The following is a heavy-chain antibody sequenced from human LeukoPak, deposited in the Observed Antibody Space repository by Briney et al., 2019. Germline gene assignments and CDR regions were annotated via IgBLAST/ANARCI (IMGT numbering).Heavy chain of an antibody. J-gene: IGHJ4*02. D-gene: IGHD3-22*01. CDR1: GGSISSYY. V-gene: IGHV4-4*07. Sequence: SETLSLTCTVAGGSISSYYWGWIRQPAGKGLEWIGRIYTSGSTNYNPSLKSRVTMSVDTSKNQFSLKLSSVTAADTAVYYCARVRYYDSSGRYYFDYWGQGTLVTVSS. CDR3: ARVRYYDSSGRYYFDY. CDR2: IYTSGST.